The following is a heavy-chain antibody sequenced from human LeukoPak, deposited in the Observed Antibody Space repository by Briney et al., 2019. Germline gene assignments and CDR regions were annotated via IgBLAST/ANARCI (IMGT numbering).Heavy chain of an antibody. CDR2: ISYDGSNK. V-gene: IGHV3-30-3*01. D-gene: IGHD5-18*01. CDR1: GFTFSSYA. J-gene: IGHJ4*02. Sequence: GRSLRLSCAASGFTFSSYAMHWVRQAPGKGLEWVAVISYDGSNKYYADSVKGRFTISRDNSKNTLYLQMNSLRAEDTAVYYCARDETDTASFYYWGQGTLVTVSS. CDR3: ARDETDTASFYY.